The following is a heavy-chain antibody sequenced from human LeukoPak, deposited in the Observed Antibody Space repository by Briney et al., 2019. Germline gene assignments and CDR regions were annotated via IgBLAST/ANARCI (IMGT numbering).Heavy chain of an antibody. CDR2: INTFSTAM. CDR3: ARSVPEPRAGMGPLGY. Sequence: PGGSLRLSCEASAFIFSDYEMHWVRQAPGKGLEWISYINTFSTAMYYADSVKGRFTISRDNAKDSVFLQMNSLRVDDTALYFCARSVPEPRAGMGPLGYWGQGTPVTVSS. V-gene: IGHV3-48*03. CDR1: AFIFSDYE. J-gene: IGHJ4*02. D-gene: IGHD1-1*01.